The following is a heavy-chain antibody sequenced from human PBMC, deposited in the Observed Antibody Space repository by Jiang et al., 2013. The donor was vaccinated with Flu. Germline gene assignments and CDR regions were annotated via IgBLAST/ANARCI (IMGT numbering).Heavy chain of an antibody. CDR1: GDSISSYY. J-gene: IGHJ4*02. V-gene: IGHV4-59*01. CDR3: ARDGGAAHWREFDF. Sequence: PGLVKPSETLSLTCTVSGDSISSYYWSWIRQPPGKGLEWIGYIYYSGSTNYNPSLKSRVTISVDTSKNQFSLQLRSVTAADTAVYYCARDGGAAHWREFDFWGQGTLVTVSS. CDR2: IYYSGST. D-gene: IGHD6-6*01.